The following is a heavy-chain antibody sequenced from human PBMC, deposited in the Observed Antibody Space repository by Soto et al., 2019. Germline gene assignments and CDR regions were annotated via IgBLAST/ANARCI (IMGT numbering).Heavy chain of an antibody. CDR1: GYTXSNYG. J-gene: IGHJ5*02. Sequence: SXKVSCKTSGYTXSNYGITWVRQAPGQPLEWLGWISLYSDGTNYAKKFQGRVSMTTDTSTTTAYMELRSLRSDDTDVYYCARVVPGADAWFGPWGQGTLVTVSS. CDR2: ISLYSDGT. V-gene: IGHV1-18*01. CDR3: ARVVPGADAWFGP. D-gene: IGHD2-2*01.